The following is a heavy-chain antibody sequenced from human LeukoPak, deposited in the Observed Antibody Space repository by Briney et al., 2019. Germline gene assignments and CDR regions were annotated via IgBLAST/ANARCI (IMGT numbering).Heavy chain of an antibody. CDR1: GFTFSSYE. D-gene: IGHD3-3*01. J-gene: IGHJ6*02. V-gene: IGHV3-48*03. CDR3: ARMGGDFWSGNQTYYYYGMDV. CDR2: ISISGSTI. Sequence: PGGSLRLSCAASGFTFSSYEMNWVRQAPGKGLEWVSYISISGSTIYYADSVKGRFTISRDNAKNSLYLQMNSLRAEDTAVYYCARMGGDFWSGNQTYYYYGMDVWGQGTTVTVS.